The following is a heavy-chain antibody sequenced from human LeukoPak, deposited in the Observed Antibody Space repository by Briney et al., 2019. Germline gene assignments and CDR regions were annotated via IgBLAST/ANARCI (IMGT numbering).Heavy chain of an antibody. CDR2: SNPNSGGT. V-gene: IGHV1-2*02. CDR3: ARDRGATGEYYYYYYYMDV. J-gene: IGHJ6*03. D-gene: IGHD3-10*01. CDR1: GYTFTGYY. Sequence: GASVKVSCKASGYTFTGYYMHWVRQAPGQGLEWMGWSNPNSGGTNYAQKFQGTVTMTRDTSISTAYMELSRLRSDDTAVYYCARDRGATGEYYYYYYYMDVWGKGTTVTVSS.